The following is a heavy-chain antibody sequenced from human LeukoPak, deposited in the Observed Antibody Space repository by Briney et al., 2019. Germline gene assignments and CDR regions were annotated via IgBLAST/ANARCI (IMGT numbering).Heavy chain of an antibody. Sequence: GGSLRLSCAASGFTFSGFEMNWVRQAPGKGLEWVSSISTSSTYIYYADSVKGRFTISRDNAKNSLYLQMNSLRAEDTAVYYCATGYTSGWHADFDYWGQGTLVTVSS. J-gene: IGHJ4*02. CDR1: GFTFSGFE. CDR3: ATGYTSGWHADFDY. V-gene: IGHV3-21*01. CDR2: ISTSSTYI. D-gene: IGHD6-19*01.